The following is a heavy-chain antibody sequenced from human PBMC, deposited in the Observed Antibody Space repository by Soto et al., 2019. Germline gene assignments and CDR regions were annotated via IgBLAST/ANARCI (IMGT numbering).Heavy chain of an antibody. Sequence: GGSLRLSCAASGFTFSSYSMNWVRQAPGKGLEWVSSISSSSSYIYYADSVKGRFTISRDNAKNSLYLQMNSLRAEDTAVYYCATSQPAYDAFDIGGQGTMVTVSS. CDR3: ATSQPAYDAFDI. J-gene: IGHJ3*02. CDR1: GFTFSSYS. V-gene: IGHV3-21*01. D-gene: IGHD2-21*01. CDR2: ISSSSSYI.